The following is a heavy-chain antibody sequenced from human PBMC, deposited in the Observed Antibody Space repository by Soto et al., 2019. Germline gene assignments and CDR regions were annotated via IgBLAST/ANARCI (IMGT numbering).Heavy chain of an antibody. CDR2: ITSSGTTI. J-gene: IGHJ4*02. CDR3: TRANRWASYSDS. V-gene: IGHV3-11*01. Sequence: GGSLRLSCAASGFTFSDYYMNWIRQAPGKGLEWVSYITSSGTTIYYADSVKGRFTISRDNAKKSLYLQMNSLRAEDTAVYYCTRANRWASYSDSWGQGTLVTVSS. CDR1: GFTFSDYY.